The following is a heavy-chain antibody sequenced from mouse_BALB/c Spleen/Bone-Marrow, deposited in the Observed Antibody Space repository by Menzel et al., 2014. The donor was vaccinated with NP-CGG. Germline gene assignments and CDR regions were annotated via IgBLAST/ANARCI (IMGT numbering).Heavy chain of an antibody. J-gene: IGHJ4*01. D-gene: IGHD1-1*01. Sequence: QVQLQQSGAELVRPGSSVKISCKASGYALSSYWMNWVKQRPGQGLEWIGQIYPGDGDTNYNGKFKGKATLTADKSSSTAHMQLSSLTSEDSAVYFCARWITTVVAPYVMDYWGQGTSVTVSS. CDR1: GYALSSYW. CDR3: ARWITTVVAPYVMDY. V-gene: IGHV1-80*01. CDR2: IYPGDGDT.